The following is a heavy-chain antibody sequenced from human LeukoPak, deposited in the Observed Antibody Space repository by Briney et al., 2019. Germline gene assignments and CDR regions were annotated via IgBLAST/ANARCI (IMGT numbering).Heavy chain of an antibody. D-gene: IGHD4-23*01. CDR3: ARETKADYGGAFDF. V-gene: IGHV4-34*01. Sequence: PSETLSLTCAVYGGSFSGYYWSWIRQPPGKGLEWIGEINHSGSTNYNPSLKSRVTISVDTSKNQFSLKLSSVTAADTAVYYCARETKADYGGAFDFWGQGALVAVSS. J-gene: IGHJ4*02. CDR1: GGSFSGYY. CDR2: INHSGST.